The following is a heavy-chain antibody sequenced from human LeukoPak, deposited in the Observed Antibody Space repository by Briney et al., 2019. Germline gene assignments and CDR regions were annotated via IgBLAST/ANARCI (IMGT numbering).Heavy chain of an antibody. V-gene: IGHV4-61*02. D-gene: IGHD2-2*01. CDR3: ARVSPYCSSTSCHPSLGPRRDAFDI. CDR1: GGSISSGSYY. CDR2: IYTSGST. J-gene: IGHJ3*02. Sequence: NPSETLSLTCTVSGGSISSGSYYWSWIRQPAGKGLEWIGRIYTSGSTNYNPSLKSRVTISVDTSKNQFSLKLSSVTAADTAVYYCARVSPYCSSTSCHPSLGPRRDAFDIWGQGTMVTVSS.